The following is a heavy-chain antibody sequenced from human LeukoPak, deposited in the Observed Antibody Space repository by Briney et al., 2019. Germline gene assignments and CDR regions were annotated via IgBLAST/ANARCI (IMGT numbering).Heavy chain of an antibody. J-gene: IGHJ2*01. Sequence: EPSETLSLTCTVSGGSISSYYWGWIRQPPGKGLEWIGSIYYSGSTYYNPSLKSRVTISVDTSKNQFSLKLSSVTAADTAVYYCARDPKDTTSWYFDLWGRGTLVTVSS. CDR1: GGSISSYY. D-gene: IGHD2-15*01. V-gene: IGHV4-39*07. CDR2: IYYSGST. CDR3: ARDPKDTTSWYFDL.